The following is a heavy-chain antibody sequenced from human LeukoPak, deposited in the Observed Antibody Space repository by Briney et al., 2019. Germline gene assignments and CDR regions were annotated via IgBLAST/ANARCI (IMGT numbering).Heavy chain of an antibody. CDR2: MNPNSGNT. CDR1: GYTFSSYE. J-gene: IGHJ4*02. D-gene: IGHD2-21*02. CDR3: ARSDLCDY. V-gene: IGHV1-8*01. Sequence: ASVKVSCKASGYTFSSYEINWVRRAPGHGLEWMGWMNPNSGNTGYAQKFQGRVTVTRNTSISTAYMELSSLRSEDTAVYYCARSDLCDYWGQGTLVTVSS.